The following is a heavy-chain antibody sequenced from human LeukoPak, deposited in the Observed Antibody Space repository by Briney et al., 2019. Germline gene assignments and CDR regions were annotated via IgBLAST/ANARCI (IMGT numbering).Heavy chain of an antibody. CDR2: ISYDGSNK. CDR1: GFTFSSYG. Sequence: GRSLRLSCAASGFTFSSYGMHWVRQAPGKGLEWVAVISYDGSNKYYADSVKGRFTISRDNSKNTLYLQMNSLRAEDTAVYYCASGADSSSWYYFDYWGQGTLVTVSS. CDR3: ASGADSSSWYYFDY. J-gene: IGHJ4*02. D-gene: IGHD6-13*01. V-gene: IGHV3-30*03.